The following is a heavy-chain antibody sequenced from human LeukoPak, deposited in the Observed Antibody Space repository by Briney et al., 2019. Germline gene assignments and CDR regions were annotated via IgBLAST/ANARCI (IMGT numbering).Heavy chain of an antibody. J-gene: IGHJ5*02. CDR3: TRWWDL. CDR2: INPDSGDT. V-gene: IGHV1-8*03. D-gene: IGHD2-15*01. Sequence: ASVKVSCKASGYRFPISDINWVRQATGQGLEWMGWINPDSGDTGYAEKFQDRLTIAGDTSITTAYMELTNLKSEDTAVYYCTRWWDLWGQGTLVTVSS. CDR1: GYRFPISD.